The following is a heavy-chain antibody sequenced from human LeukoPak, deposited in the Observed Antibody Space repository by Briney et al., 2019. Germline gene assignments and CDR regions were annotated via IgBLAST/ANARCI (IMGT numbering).Heavy chain of an antibody. Sequence: GGSLRLSCAASGFTFSSYGMHWVRQAPGKGLEWVAVIWYDGSNKYYADSVKGRFTISRDNSKNTLYLQMNSLRAEDTAVYYCAKDSALPDIVVVPAAKGFDYWGQGTLVTVSS. CDR1: GFTFSSYG. CDR2: IWYDGSNK. J-gene: IGHJ4*02. V-gene: IGHV3-33*06. CDR3: AKDSALPDIVVVPAAKGFDY. D-gene: IGHD2-2*01.